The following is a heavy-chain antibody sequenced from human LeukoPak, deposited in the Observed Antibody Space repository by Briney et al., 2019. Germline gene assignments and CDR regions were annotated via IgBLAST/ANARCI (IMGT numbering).Heavy chain of an antibody. CDR2: IKEDGSEK. CDR3: ARDPGGRGYSYGPHFDY. V-gene: IGHV3-7*03. Sequence: SGGSLRLSCAASGFTFSTHWMSWVRQAPGKGLEWVAKIKEDGSEKYYVDSVKGRFTISRDNAKNSLSLQMHSLRDEDTALYYCARDPGGRGYSYGPHFDYWGQGTLVTVSS. D-gene: IGHD5-18*01. CDR1: GFTFSTHW. J-gene: IGHJ4*02.